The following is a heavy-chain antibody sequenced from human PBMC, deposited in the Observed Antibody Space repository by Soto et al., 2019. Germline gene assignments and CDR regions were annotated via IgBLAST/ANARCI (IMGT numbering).Heavy chain of an antibody. J-gene: IGHJ6*03. CDR3: ARDSSVLWFGELSPWVGYYYYLDV. CDR1: GGSIISGGNY. V-gene: IGHV4-31*03. Sequence: QVQLQESGPGLVKPSQTLSLTCTVSGGSIISGGNYWSWIRQHPGKGLEGIGHIYYSGSTYYNPFLKRRVTLSVDTFKHQFYLKLSSVTGADTAVYYCARDSSVLWFGELSPWVGYYYYLDVWGKGTTVTVSS. CDR2: IYYSGST. D-gene: IGHD3-10*01.